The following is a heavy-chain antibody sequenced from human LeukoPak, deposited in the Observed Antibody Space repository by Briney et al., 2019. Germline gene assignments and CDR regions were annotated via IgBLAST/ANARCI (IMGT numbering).Heavy chain of an antibody. Sequence: GGSLRLSCAASGFTFSSYSMNWVRQAPGKGLEWVSSISSSSSYIYYADSVKGRFTISRDNSKNTLYLQMNSLRAEDTAVYYCAKPRASIAAAHDLGYWGQGTLVTVSS. V-gene: IGHV3-21*01. J-gene: IGHJ4*02. CDR1: GFTFSSYS. CDR3: AKPRASIAAAHDLGY. D-gene: IGHD6-13*01. CDR2: ISSSSSYI.